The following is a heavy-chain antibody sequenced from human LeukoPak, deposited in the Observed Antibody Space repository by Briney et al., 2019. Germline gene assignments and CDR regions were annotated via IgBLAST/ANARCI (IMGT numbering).Heavy chain of an antibody. J-gene: IGHJ6*03. CDR2: IYYSGST. CDR3: ARQFDFWSGSAYYYYYYMDV. V-gene: IGHV4-39*01. Sequence: SETLSLTCTVSVGSISSSSYYWGGIRQPPGKGLEWIGSIYYSGSTYYNPSLKSRVTISVDTSKNQFSLRLSSVTAADTAVYYCARQFDFWSGSAYYYYYYMDVWGKGTTVTVSS. D-gene: IGHD3-3*01. CDR1: VGSISSSSYY.